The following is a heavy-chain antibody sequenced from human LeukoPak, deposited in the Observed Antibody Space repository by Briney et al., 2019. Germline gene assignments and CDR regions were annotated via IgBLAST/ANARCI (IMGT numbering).Heavy chain of an antibody. CDR3: AREATVTFDY. Sequence: GGSLRLSCAASGFTFDDYDMSWVRQAPGKGLEWVSAINWNGGSTGYADSVKGRFTISRDNAKKSLFLQMNNLRADDTALYYCAREATVTFDYWGQGILVTVSS. V-gene: IGHV3-20*04. J-gene: IGHJ4*02. CDR2: INWNGGST. D-gene: IGHD4-17*01. CDR1: GFTFDDYD.